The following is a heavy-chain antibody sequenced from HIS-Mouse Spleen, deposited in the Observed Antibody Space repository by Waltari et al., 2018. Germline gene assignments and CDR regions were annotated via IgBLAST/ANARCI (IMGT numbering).Heavy chain of an antibody. CDR3: ARDDYGGNSVWFDP. D-gene: IGHD4-17*01. V-gene: IGHV4-39*07. CDR1: GGSISSRSYY. J-gene: IGHJ5*02. Sequence: QLQLQESGPGLVKPSETLSLTCTGPGGSISSRSYYWGWIRQPPGKGLEWIGSIYYSGSTYYNPSLKSRVTISVDTSKNQFSLKLSSVTAADTAVYYCARDDYGGNSVWFDPWGQGTLVTVSS. CDR2: IYYSGST.